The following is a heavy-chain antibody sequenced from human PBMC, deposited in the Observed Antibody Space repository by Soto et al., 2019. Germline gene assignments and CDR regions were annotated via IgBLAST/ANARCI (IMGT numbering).Heavy chain of an antibody. Sequence: ASVKVSCKASGYSFTDYHIHWVRQAPGQGLEWLGRINPKSGGTSTAQKFQGWVTMTRDRSISTVYMELRSLRSDDTAVYYCAREVEAYCSGGSCYDYWGQGTLVTVSS. CDR1: GYSFTDYH. D-gene: IGHD2-15*01. CDR3: AREVEAYCSGGSCYDY. CDR2: INPKSGGT. V-gene: IGHV1-2*04. J-gene: IGHJ4*02.